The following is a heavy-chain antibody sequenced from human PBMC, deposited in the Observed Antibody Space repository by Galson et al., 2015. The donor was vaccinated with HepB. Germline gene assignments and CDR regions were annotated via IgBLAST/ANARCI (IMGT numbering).Heavy chain of an antibody. CDR2: IIPIFGTA. Sequence: KASGGTFSSYAISWVRQAPGQGLEWMGGIIPIFGTANYAQKFQGRVTITADKSTSTAYMELSSLRSEDTAVYYCASKIAVAGTYYYYGMDVWGQGTTVTVSS. CDR1: GGTFSSYA. D-gene: IGHD6-19*01. V-gene: IGHV1-69*06. CDR3: ASKIAVAGTYYYYGMDV. J-gene: IGHJ6*02.